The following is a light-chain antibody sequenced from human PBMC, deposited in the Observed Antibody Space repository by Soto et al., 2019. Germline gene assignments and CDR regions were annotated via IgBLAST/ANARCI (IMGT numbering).Light chain of an antibody. CDR1: QSISNNY. Sequence: ENVLTQSPGTLSLSPGERATLSCRASQSISNNYLAWYLRKPGQAPRLLIYGASSRATGLPDRFSGSGSGTDFTLTISRLEPEDFAVYYCQQYSGSYTFGQGTKLEI. CDR2: GAS. J-gene: IGKJ2*01. CDR3: QQYSGSYT. V-gene: IGKV3-20*01.